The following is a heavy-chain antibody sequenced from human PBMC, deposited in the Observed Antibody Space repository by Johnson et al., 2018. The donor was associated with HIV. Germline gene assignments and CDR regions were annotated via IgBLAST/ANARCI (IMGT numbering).Heavy chain of an antibody. Sequence: VQLVESGGGLVQPGRSLRLSCAASGFTFDDYAMHWVRQAPGKGLEWVSGISGNSGSIAYADSVKGRFTISRDNAKNSLYLQMNSLRAEDTALYYCTSDRRGSSGAFDIWGQGTMVTVSS. CDR3: TSDRRGSSGAFDI. CDR1: GFTFDDYA. J-gene: IGHJ3*02. V-gene: IGHV3-9*01. CDR2: ISGNSGSI. D-gene: IGHD1-26*01.